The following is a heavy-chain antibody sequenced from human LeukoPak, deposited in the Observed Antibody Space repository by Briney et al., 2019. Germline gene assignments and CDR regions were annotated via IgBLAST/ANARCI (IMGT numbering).Heavy chain of an antibody. CDR3: WFDP. CDR2: ITPVIETA. CDR1: GGTFLSHT. Sequence: SVKVSCKTSGGTFLSHTFSWVRQAPGKGLEWMGKITPVIETANYAQTLQGRVSIYADKSTTTVYMDLSGLRPDGTAVYYNWFDPWGQGTRVTVSS. J-gene: IGHJ5*02. V-gene: IGHV1-69*08.